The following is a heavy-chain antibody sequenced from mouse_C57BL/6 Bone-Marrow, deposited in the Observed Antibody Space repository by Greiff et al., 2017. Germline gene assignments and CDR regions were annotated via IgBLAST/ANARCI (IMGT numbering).Heavy chain of an antibody. J-gene: IGHJ3*01. CDR2: IYPRSGNT. CDR3: ARSDYYGYDWFAY. CDR1: GYTFTSYG. V-gene: IGHV1-81*01. D-gene: IGHD2-2*01. Sequence: VKLMESGAELVRPGASVKLSCKASGYTFTSYGISWVKQRPGQGLEWIGEIYPRSGNTYYNEKFKGKATLTADKSSSTAYMELRSLTSEDSAVYFCARSDYYGYDWFAYWGRGTVVTVTA.